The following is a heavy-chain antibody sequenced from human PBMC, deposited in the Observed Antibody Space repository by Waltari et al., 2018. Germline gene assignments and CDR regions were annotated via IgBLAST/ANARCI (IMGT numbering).Heavy chain of an antibody. Sequence: QITLKESGPTLVKPTQTLTLTCTFSGFSLTTSGVGVGWIRQPPGTALEWLAIVYWNDDKYYGPPLKSRLTITKDTSRNQVVLIMINMDPVDTATYYCARSGVGDYTSWSGYSVDFDYWGQGTLVTVSS. D-gene: IGHD3-3*01. CDR2: VYWNDDK. J-gene: IGHJ4*02. CDR1: GFSLTTSGVG. CDR3: ARSGVGDYTSWSGYSVDFDY. V-gene: IGHV2-5*06.